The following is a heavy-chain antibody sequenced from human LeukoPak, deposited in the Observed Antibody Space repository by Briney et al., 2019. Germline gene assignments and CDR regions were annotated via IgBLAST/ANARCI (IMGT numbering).Heavy chain of an antibody. Sequence: SGTLSLTCGVSGESFSGYYWSWLRQPPGKGLEWIGDINQSGDTNYNPSFETRVTMSVDASNKQFSLKVKSVTAADGAVYYCARSLSPYYDVTSAYWVWGYWGHGTLVIISS. CDR1: GESFSGYY. J-gene: IGHJ4*01. V-gene: IGHV4-34*01. CDR3: ARSLSPYYDVTSAYWVWGY. D-gene: IGHD3-3*01. CDR2: INQSGDT.